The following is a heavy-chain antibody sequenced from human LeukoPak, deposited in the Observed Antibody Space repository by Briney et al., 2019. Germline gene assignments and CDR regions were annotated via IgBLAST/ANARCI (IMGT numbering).Heavy chain of an antibody. CDR3: AKDGTSGWYAGNWFDP. CDR2: ISGGGSST. J-gene: IGHJ5*02. CDR1: GFTFSSYA. D-gene: IGHD6-19*01. Sequence: GGSLRLSCAASGFTFSSYAMSWVRQAPGKGLEWVSGISGGGSSTYDADSVMGRFTISRDNSKNTLYLQMNSLRAEDTAVYYCAKDGTSGWYAGNWFDPWGQGTLVTVSS. V-gene: IGHV3-23*01.